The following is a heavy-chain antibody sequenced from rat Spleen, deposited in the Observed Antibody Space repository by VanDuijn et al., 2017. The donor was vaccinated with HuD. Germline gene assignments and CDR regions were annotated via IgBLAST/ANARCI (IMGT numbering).Heavy chain of an antibody. CDR2: ISSDGRRN. J-gene: IGHJ1*01. V-gene: IGHV5-29*01. CDR3: ARAGYLRDWYFDF. CDR1: GFTFNNYG. D-gene: IGHD2-2*01. Sequence: EVQLMESGGGLVQPGRSLKLSCAASGFTFNNYGMAWVRQAPTKGLEWVATISSDGRRNYYRDSVKGRFTISRDNAKSSLYLQMDSLRSEDTATYYCARAGYLRDWYFDFWSPGTMVTVSS.